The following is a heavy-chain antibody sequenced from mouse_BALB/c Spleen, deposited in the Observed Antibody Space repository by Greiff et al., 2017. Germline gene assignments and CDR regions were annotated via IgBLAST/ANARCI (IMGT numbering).Heavy chain of an antibody. CDR1: GFTFSSYA. CDR3: ARKYGNYGAMDY. J-gene: IGHJ4*01. V-gene: IGHV5-9-4*01. D-gene: IGHD2-10*02. Sequence: EVQGVESGGGLVKPGGSLKLSCAASGFTFSSYAMSWVRQSPEKRLEWVAEISSGGSYTYYPDTVTGRFTISRDNAKNTLYLEMSSLRSEDTAMYYCARKYGNYGAMDYWGQGTSVTVSS. CDR2: ISSGGSYT.